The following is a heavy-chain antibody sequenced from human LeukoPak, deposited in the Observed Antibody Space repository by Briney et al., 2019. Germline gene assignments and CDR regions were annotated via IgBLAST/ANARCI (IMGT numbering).Heavy chain of an antibody. CDR3: AREGRTDYGASRSFDI. CDR2: INPSGGT. D-gene: IGHD4-17*01. V-gene: IGHV1-46*01. Sequence: ASVKVSCKASGYTFTGYYMHWVRHVPGQGPEWLGLINPSGGTKYAQKFQDRVTMTRDTSTGTIYMELSSLTSEDRAVYYCAREGRTDYGASRSFDIWGQGTMVTVSS. CDR1: GYTFTGYY. J-gene: IGHJ3*02.